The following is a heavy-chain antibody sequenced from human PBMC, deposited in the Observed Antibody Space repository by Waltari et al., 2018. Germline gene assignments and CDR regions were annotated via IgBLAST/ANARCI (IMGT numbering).Heavy chain of an antibody. CDR1: VGPITSYS. Sequence: QLQESGPGLVKPSETLSLTCPVSVGPITSYSRSWIRQPPGKGLEWIGYIHYSGSTNYNPSLKSRVTMSIDTSKNQFSLKLSSLTAADTAMYYCARDRDNSPVWGQGTMVTVSS. J-gene: IGHJ3*01. V-gene: IGHV4-59*01. CDR2: IHYSGST. CDR3: ARDRDNSPV. D-gene: IGHD1-1*01.